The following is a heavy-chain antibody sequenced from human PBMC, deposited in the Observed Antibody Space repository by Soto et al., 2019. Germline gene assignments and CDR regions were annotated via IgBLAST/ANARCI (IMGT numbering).Heavy chain of an antibody. J-gene: IGHJ5*02. CDR2: IRNSGNII. CDR1: GFILRNYH. Sequence: DVQLVESGGGVVQPGGSLRLSCAASGFILRNYHMNWVRQAPGKGLEWVSYIRNSGNIIYYADSVKGRFTISRDNAKDSLYLQMNSLRDEDTAVYYCTRQNIEHSSGWYPWGQGTLVTVSS. V-gene: IGHV3-48*02. D-gene: IGHD6-13*01. CDR3: TRQNIEHSSGWYP.